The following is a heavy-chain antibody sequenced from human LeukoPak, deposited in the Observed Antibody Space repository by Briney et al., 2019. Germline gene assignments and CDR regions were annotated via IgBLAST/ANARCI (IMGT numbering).Heavy chain of an antibody. Sequence: ASVKVSCKVSGYTLTELSMHWVRQAPGKGLEWMGGLDPEDGETIYAQKFQGRVTMTEDTSTDTAYMELSSLRSEDTAVYYCATSEGKWELSTFDYWGQGTLVTVSS. CDR2: LDPEDGET. J-gene: IGHJ4*02. V-gene: IGHV1-24*01. D-gene: IGHD1-26*01. CDR3: ATSEGKWELSTFDY. CDR1: GYTLTELS.